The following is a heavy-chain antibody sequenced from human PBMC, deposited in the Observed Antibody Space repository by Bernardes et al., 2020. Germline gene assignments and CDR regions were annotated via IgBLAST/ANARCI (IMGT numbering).Heavy chain of an antibody. CDR1: GFTFSSYA. Sequence: GVSLRLSCAASGFTFSSYAMSWVRQAPGKGLEWVSAISGSGGSTYYADSVKGRFTISRDNSKNTLYLQMNSLRAEDTAVYYCAKPSVIAAAGTGDYWGQGTMGTVS. D-gene: IGHD6-13*01. CDR3: AKPSVIAAAGTGDY. J-gene: IGHJ4*02. V-gene: IGHV3-23*01. CDR2: ISGSGGST.